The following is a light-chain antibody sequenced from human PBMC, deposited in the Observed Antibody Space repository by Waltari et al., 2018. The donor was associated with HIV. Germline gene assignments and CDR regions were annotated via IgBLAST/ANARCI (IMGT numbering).Light chain of an antibody. V-gene: IGLV2-11*01. CDR1: SSDVGGYNY. CDR2: DVS. J-gene: IGLJ2*01. Sequence: QSALTHPRSVSGSPGQSVTISCTGTSSDVGGYNYVSWYQQHPGKAHKLMIFDVSKRPAGVPDRFSGSEACDTASLTISGLQAEDEAEYCCCSYSCSYPVVFGGGTKLTVL. CDR3: CSYSCSYPVV.